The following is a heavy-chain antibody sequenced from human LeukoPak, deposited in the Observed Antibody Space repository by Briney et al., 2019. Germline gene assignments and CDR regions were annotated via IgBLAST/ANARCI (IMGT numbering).Heavy chain of an antibody. V-gene: IGHV3-23*01. CDR2: IGGSGANT. CDR3: APSIGSSGYYCLY. D-gene: IGHD3-22*01. J-gene: IGHJ4*02. CDR1: GFTFNSYA. Sequence: GGSLRLSCAASGFTFNSYAMTWIRQAPGKGLEWGSAIGGSGANTYYADSVKGRFTISRDNSKNTLYLQMNSLGADGTAVYYCAPSIGSSGYYCLYWGQGTLVTVSS.